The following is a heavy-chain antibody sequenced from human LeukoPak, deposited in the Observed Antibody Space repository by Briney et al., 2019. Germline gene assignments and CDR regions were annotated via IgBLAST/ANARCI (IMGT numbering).Heavy chain of an antibody. CDR2: ISSSSSTI. CDR3: ARDDLYYDSSGYYYYGMDV. J-gene: IGHJ6*02. D-gene: IGHD3-22*01. V-gene: IGHV3-48*04. CDR1: GFTFSSYS. Sequence: GGSLRLSCAASGFTFSSYSMNWVRQAPGKGLEWVSYISSSSSTIYYADSVKGRFTISRDNAKNSLYLQMNSLRAEDTAVYYCARDDLYYDSSGYYYYGMDVWGQGTTVTVSS.